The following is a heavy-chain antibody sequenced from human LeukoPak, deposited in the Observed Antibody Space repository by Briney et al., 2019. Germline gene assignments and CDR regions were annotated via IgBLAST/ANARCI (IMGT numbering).Heavy chain of an antibody. CDR3: ARELNYYDSSGYYEGTDPFDY. CDR1: GFTFSSYW. Sequence: GGSLRLSCAASGFTFSSYWMSWVRQAPGKGLEWVANIKQDGSEKYYVDSVKGRFTISRDNAKYSLYLQMNSLRAEDTAVYYCARELNYYDSSGYYEGTDPFDYWGQGTTVTVSS. J-gene: IGHJ4*03. CDR2: IKQDGSEK. V-gene: IGHV3-7*01. D-gene: IGHD3-22*01.